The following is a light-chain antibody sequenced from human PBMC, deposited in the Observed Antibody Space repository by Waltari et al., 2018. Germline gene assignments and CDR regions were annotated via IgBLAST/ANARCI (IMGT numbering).Light chain of an antibody. J-gene: IGLJ3*02. Sequence: QTVVTQEPSFSVSPGGTVTLTCGLSSGSVSTNYYPSWYQQTPGPAPRTLIYSTNTRSSGVPDRFSGSILGNKAALTITGAQADDESYYYCVLYMGSGIWVFGGGTKLTVL. CDR1: SGSVSTNYY. CDR3: VLYMGSGIWV. V-gene: IGLV8-61*01. CDR2: STN.